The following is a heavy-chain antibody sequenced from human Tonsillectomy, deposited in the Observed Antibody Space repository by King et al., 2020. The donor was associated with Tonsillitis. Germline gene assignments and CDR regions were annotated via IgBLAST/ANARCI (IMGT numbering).Heavy chain of an antibody. Sequence: VQLVESGGGLVKPGGSLRLSCAVSGFTFSTYTINWVRQAPGKGLEWVSSISSSSDYIYYADSVKGRFTISRDNAKNSLYLQMNSLSAEDTAVYYCARFPYSYENNGYLSSRYNWFDPWGQGTLVTVSS. CDR3: ARFPYSYENNGYLSSRYNWFDP. D-gene: IGHD3-22*01. CDR1: GFTFSTYT. V-gene: IGHV3-21*01. CDR2: ISSSSDYI. J-gene: IGHJ5*02.